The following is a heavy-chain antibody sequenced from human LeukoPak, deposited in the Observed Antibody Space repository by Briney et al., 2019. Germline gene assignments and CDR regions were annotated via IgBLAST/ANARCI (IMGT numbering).Heavy chain of an antibody. CDR1: GFTFSSYS. CDR3: ARVLEMATIYYFDY. Sequence: GGSLRLSCAASGFTFSSYSMNWFRQAPGKGLEWVSSISSSSSYIYYADSVKGRFTISRDNAKNSLYLQMNSLRAEDTAVYYCARVLEMATIYYFDYWGQGTLVTVSS. D-gene: IGHD5-24*01. CDR2: ISSSSSYI. V-gene: IGHV3-21*01. J-gene: IGHJ4*02.